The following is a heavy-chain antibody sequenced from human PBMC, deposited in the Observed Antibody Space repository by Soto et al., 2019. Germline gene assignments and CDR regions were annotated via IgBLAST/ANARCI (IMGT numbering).Heavy chain of an antibody. CDR2: INGGNGDT. V-gene: IGHV1-3*01. CDR3: ARGYCSSTSCLYYFDY. D-gene: IGHD2-2*01. J-gene: IGHJ4*02. CDR1: GYTFTGYA. Sequence: ASVKVSCKASGYTFTGYAIHWVRQAPGQRLEWMGWINGGNGDTKYSQKFQGRVTITRDTSASTAYMELTSLGSEDTAVYHCARGYCSSTSCLYYFDYWGQGTLVTVSS.